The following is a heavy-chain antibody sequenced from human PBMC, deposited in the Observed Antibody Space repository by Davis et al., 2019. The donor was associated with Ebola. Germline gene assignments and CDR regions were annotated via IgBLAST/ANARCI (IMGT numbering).Heavy chain of an antibody. J-gene: IGHJ4*02. CDR1: GFTFRNYA. CDR2: ISGSASHS. V-gene: IGHV3-23*01. Sequence: GESLKISCAVSGFTFRNYAMSWVRQAPGKGLEWVSVISGSASHSFYAGSVKGRFIISRDNVKNTLYLQMNRLRAQDTAVYYCAKDVGQEGKSVRGFEYWGQGTLVTVSS. D-gene: IGHD3-10*01. CDR3: AKDVGQEGKSVRGFEY.